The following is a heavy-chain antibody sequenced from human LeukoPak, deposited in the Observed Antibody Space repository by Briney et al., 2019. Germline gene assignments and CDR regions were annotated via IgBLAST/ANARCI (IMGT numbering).Heavy chain of an antibody. J-gene: IGHJ4*02. CDR2: ISSSGSNI. Sequence: PGGSLRLSCAASGFTLSDYCMSWIRQAPGKGLEWISYISSSGSNIYYADSVKGRFTMSRDNAKGSLYPQMNSLRAEDTAIYYCARRRDYFDYWGQGTLVTVSS. V-gene: IGHV3-11*01. CDR3: ARRRDYFDY. CDR1: GFTLSDYC.